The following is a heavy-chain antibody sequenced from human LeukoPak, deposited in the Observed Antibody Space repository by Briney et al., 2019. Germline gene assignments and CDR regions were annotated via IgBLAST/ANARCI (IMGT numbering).Heavy chain of an antibody. CDR3: ARVYCSSTSCYGFDY. V-gene: IGHV4-39*07. CDR2: ISYSGRT. D-gene: IGHD2-2*01. CDR1: GGSTSSSSFY. Sequence: PSETLSLTCTVSGGSTSSSSFYWGWIRQPPGKGLECIGRISYSGRTYYNPSLQSRVTISVDTSKNQFSLKLSSVTAADTAVYYCARVYCSSTSCYGFDYWGQGTLVTVSP. J-gene: IGHJ4*02.